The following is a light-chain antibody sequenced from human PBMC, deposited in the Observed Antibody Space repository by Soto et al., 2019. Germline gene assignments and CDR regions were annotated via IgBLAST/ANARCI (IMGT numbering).Light chain of an antibody. CDR3: QQYYSTPT. J-gene: IGKJ1*01. CDR1: QSVLFTSNNKNY. CDR2: WAS. V-gene: IGKV4-1*01. Sequence: DIVMTQSPDSPAVSLGERAAINCKSSQSVLFTSNNKNYLAWYRQKPGQPPKLLISWASSRESGVPDRFSGGGSGTDFTLTINSLQAEDVAVYYCQQYYSTPTFGQGTKVDIK.